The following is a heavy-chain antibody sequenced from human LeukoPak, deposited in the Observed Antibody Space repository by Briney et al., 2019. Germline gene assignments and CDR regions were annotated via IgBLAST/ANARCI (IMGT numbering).Heavy chain of an antibody. V-gene: IGHV4-39*01. CDR2: IYHSGGA. J-gene: IGHJ4*02. CDR3: ARPSGSYSEPYFDY. Sequence: SETLSLTCSVSGASISGSSYYWGWIRQPPGKGLEWIGSIYHSGGAYYNPSLKSRGTISVDTCKNQFSLKLSSMTDADTAVYHCARPSGSYSEPYFDYWGQGTLVTVPS. D-gene: IGHD1-26*01. CDR1: GASISGSSYY.